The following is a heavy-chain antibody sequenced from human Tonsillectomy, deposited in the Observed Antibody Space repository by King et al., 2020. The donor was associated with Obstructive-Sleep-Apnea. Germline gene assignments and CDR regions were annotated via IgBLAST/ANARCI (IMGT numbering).Heavy chain of an antibody. CDR1: GYSISNGYY. CDR3: ARGGYYYGSGNYQGY. D-gene: IGHD3-10*01. V-gene: IGHV4-38-2*02. J-gene: IGHJ4*02. Sequence: VQLQESGPGLVKPSETLSLTCSVFGYSISNGYYWGWIRQPPGRGLEWIGSIYHGGSTYYSPSLKSRVTISLDTSKNQFSLKLSSVTAADTAVYYCARGGYYYGSGNYQGYWGQGTRVTVSS. CDR2: IYHGGST.